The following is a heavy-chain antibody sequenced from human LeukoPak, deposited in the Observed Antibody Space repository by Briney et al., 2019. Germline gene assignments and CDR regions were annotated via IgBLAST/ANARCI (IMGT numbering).Heavy chain of an antibody. CDR2: INPNSGGT. D-gene: IGHD2-2*01. CDR1: GYTFTGYY. CDR3: ARDRRIVVVPAAKYYFDY. J-gene: IGHJ4*02. Sequence: ASVKVSCKASGYTFTGYYMHWVRQAPGQGLEWMGWINPNSGGTNYAQKFQGRVTMTRDTSISTAYMELSRLRSGDTAVYYCARDRRIVVVPAAKYYFDYWGQGTLVTVSS. V-gene: IGHV1-2*02.